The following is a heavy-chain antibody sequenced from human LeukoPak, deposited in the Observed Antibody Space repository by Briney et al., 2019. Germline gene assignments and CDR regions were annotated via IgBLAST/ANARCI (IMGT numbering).Heavy chain of an antibody. CDR3: AKDLDSTDLYDNAD. J-gene: IGHJ1*01. CDR1: GFTFSRYA. Sequence: PGGSLRLSCVASGFTFSRYAMNWVRQTPGKGLEWVSLIGTNEQRTHYSDSVKGRFTISRDNSKNTLFLQMNSLRAEDTAVYYCAKDLDSTDLYDNADWGQGTLVTVSS. CDR2: IGTNEQRT. V-gene: IGHV3-23*01. D-gene: IGHD6-19*01.